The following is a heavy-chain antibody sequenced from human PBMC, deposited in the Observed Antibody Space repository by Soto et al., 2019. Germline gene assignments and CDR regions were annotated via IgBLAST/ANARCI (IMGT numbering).Heavy chain of an antibody. CDR2: ISSRSSYI. Sequence: PGGSLRLSCAVSGFSFSDYYMIWIRQAPGKGLEMVSYISSRSSYIYYADSVKGRFTISRDNAKNSLYLQMNSLRAEDTAVYYCAKLSSSWSYDAFHIWGQGTMVTVSS. D-gene: IGHD6-13*01. J-gene: IGHJ3*02. CDR3: AKLSSSWSYDAFHI. V-gene: IGHV3-11*06. CDR1: GFSFSDYY.